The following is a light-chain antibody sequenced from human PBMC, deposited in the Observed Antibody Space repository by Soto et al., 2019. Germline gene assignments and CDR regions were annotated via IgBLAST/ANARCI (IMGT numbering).Light chain of an antibody. J-gene: IGKJ4*01. CDR3: LQDNSYPLT. CDR1: QGIRND. V-gene: IGKV1-6*01. CDR2: ATS. Sequence: IQLTQSRSFLSASVGDRVTITCRASQGIRNDLGWYQQKPGKAPNLLIYATSSLQGGVPSRFSGSRSGTDCTLTISSLQPEDVATYYCLQDNSYPLTFGGGTKVDIK.